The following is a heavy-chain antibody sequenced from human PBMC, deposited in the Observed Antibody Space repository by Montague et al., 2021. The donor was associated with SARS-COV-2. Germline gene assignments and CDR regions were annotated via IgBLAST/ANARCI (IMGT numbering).Heavy chain of an antibody. D-gene: IGHD5-12*01. V-gene: IGHV4-39*02. CDR3: ARRGRKLLPVATTVGGFDI. J-gene: IGHJ3*02. CDR1: GGSISSSNYY. Sequence: SETLSLTCTVPGGSISSSNYYWDWIRQPPGKGLEWIGSIHDSGSTYYNPSLKSRVTISVDTSENHFSLKLSSVTAADTAVYYCARRGRKLLPVATTVGGFDIWGQGTMVTVSS. CDR2: IHDSGST.